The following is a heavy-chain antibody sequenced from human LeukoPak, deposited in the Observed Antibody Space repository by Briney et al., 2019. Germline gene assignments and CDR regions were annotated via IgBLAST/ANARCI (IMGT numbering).Heavy chain of an antibody. CDR1: GYTFTSYD. CDR2: INTNTGNP. Sequence: ASVKVSCKASGYTFTSYDINWVRQATGQGLEWMGWINTNTGNPTYAQGFTGRFVFSLDTSVSTAYLQISSLKAEDTAVYYCARSYCGGDCQVFDYWGQGTLVTVSS. J-gene: IGHJ4*02. V-gene: IGHV7-4-1*02. CDR3: ARSYCGGDCQVFDY. D-gene: IGHD2-21*02.